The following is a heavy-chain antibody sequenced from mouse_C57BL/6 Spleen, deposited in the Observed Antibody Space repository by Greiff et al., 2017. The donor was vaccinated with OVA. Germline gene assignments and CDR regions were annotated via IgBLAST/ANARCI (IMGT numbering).Heavy chain of an antibody. CDR1: GFTFSDYG. CDR3: ARDYYGNYFDY. CDR2: ISSGSSTI. V-gene: IGHV5-17*01. D-gene: IGHD1-1*01. Sequence: VQLQQSGGGLVKPGGSLKLSCAASGFTFSDYGMHWVRQAPEKGLEWVAYISSGSSTIYYADTVKGRFTISRDNAKNTLFLQMTSLRSEDTAMYYCARDYYGNYFDYWGQGTTLTVSS. J-gene: IGHJ2*01.